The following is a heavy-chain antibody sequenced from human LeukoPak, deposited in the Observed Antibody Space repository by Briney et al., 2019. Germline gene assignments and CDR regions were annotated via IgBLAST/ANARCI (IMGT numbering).Heavy chain of an antibody. Sequence: PGGSLRLSCAASGFTISTYGMSWVRQAPRKGLEWVSSISGGTTYYADSVKGRFTISRDNSKNTVSLQMNSLRAEDTAVYYCAKSVYHSGNYWGQGTLVTVSS. D-gene: IGHD3-10*01. CDR1: GFTISTYG. J-gene: IGHJ4*02. CDR3: AKSVYHSGNY. CDR2: ISGGTT. V-gene: IGHV3-23*01.